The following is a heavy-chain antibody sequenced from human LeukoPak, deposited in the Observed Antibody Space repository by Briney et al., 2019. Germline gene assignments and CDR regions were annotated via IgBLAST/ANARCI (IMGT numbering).Heavy chain of an antibody. J-gene: IGHJ4*02. CDR3: ARAEDYYDSSGNFDY. CDR2: IYYSGST. V-gene: IGHV4-39*07. Sequence: SETLSLTCTVSGDSISSSSYYWGWIRQPPGKGLEWIGSIYYSGSTYYNPSLKSRVTISEDTSKNQFSLKLSSVTAADTAVYYCARAEDYYDSSGNFDYWGQGTLVTVSS. D-gene: IGHD3-22*01. CDR1: GDSISSSSYY.